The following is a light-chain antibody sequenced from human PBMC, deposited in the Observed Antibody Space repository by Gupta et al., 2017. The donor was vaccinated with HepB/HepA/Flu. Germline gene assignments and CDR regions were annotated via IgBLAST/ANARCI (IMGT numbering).Light chain of an antibody. Sequence: EKVMTQSPATLSVSPGERATLSCRASQSVSSDLAWYQQKPGQAPRLLIYGASTRATGIPARFSGSGSGTEFTLTISSLQSEDFAVYYCQHENNCPFTFGQGTKLEIK. CDR1: QSVSSD. V-gene: IGKV3-15*01. CDR2: GAS. J-gene: IGKJ2*01. CDR3: QHENNCPFT.